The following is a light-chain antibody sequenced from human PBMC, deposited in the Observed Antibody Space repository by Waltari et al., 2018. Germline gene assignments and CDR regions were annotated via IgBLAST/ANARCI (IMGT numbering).Light chain of an antibody. J-gene: IGKJ1*01. V-gene: IGKV1-39*01. CDR3: QQSYSSPRT. CDR2: AAS. Sequence: DIQMTQSPSSLSASVGDRVTITCRASQIIASNLSWYQQKPGKAPKLLIYAASSLQSGVPSRFSARGSGTDFTLTISSLQREDFATYYCQQSYSSPRTFGQGTKVEVK. CDR1: QIIASN.